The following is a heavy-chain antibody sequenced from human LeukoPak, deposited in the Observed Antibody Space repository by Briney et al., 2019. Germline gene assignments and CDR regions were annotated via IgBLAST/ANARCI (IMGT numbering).Heavy chain of an antibody. V-gene: IGHV1-46*01. CDR3: ARDGLAIAARPLYFFDY. CDR2: INPSGGST. Sequence: ASVKVSCKASGYTFTSYYMHWVRQAPGQGLEWMGIINPSGGSTSYAQKFQGRVTMTRDTFTSTVYMELSSLRSEDTAVYYCARDGLAIAARPLYFFDYWGQGTLVTVS. D-gene: IGHD6-6*01. J-gene: IGHJ4*02. CDR1: GYTFTSYY.